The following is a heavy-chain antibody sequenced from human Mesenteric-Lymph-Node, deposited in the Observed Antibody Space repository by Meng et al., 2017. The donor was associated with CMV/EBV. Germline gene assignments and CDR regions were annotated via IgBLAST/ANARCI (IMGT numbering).Heavy chain of an antibody. J-gene: IGHJ4*02. CDR1: WESIPSNNAA. CDR3: AYFGDLPPLW. Sequence: QKHRQQSGPGLVKASQSLSCTCTIPWESIPSNNAAWNWIRQSPSRGLEWLGRTYSRSESYNDYAVSVKSRISVNLDTSKNQLSLHLNFVTPEDTAGYYCAYFGDLPPLWWGQGTLVTVSS. CDR2: TYSRSESYN. V-gene: IGHV6-1*01. D-gene: IGHD3-16*01.